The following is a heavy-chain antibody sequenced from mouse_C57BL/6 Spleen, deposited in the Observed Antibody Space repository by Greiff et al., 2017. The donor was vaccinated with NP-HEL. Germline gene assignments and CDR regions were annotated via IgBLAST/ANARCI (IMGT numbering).Heavy chain of an antibody. CDR2: IDPSDSYT. J-gene: IGHJ2*01. Sequence: QVQLQQPGAELVRPGTSVKLSCKASGYTFTSYWMHWVKQRPGQGLEWIGVIDPSDSYTNYNQKFKGKATLTVDTSSSTAYMQLSSLTSEDSAVYYCARRRGDYDGYYFDYWGQGTTLTVSS. V-gene: IGHV1-59*01. CDR3: ARRRGDYDGYYFDY. D-gene: IGHD2-4*01. CDR1: GYTFTSYW.